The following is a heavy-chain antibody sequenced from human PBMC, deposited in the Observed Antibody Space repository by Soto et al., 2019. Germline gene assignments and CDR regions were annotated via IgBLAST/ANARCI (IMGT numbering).Heavy chain of an antibody. V-gene: IGHV1-2*02. CDR2: INPNSGGT. CDR1: GYTFTGYY. J-gene: IGHJ6*02. D-gene: IGHD2-15*01. Sequence: ASVKVSCKASGYTFTGYYMHWVRQAPGQGLEWMGWINPNSGGTNYAQKFQGRVTMTRDTSISTAYMELSRLRSDDTAVYYCARHTPSHYYGMDVWGQGTTVTVS. CDR3: ARHTPSHYYGMDV.